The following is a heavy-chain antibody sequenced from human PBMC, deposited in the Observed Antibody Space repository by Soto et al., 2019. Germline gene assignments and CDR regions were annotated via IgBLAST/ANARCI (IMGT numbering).Heavy chain of an antibody. Sequence: EVQLLESGGGLVQPGGSLRLSCAASGFTFSSYAMSWVHQAPGKGLEWVSAISGSGGSTYYADSVKGRFTISRDNSKNTLYLQMNSLRAEDTAVYYCAKDTTISGWYGNFDYWGQGTLVTVSS. D-gene: IGHD6-19*01. V-gene: IGHV3-23*01. CDR3: AKDTTISGWYGNFDY. CDR2: ISGSGGST. CDR1: GFTFSSYA. J-gene: IGHJ4*02.